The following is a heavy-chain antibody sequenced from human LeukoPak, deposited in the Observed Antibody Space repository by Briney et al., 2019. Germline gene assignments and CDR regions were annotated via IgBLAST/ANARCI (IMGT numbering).Heavy chain of an antibody. CDR3: ARLTHSYYSDTSGYYPYYYMDV. CDR2: ISYSGNT. D-gene: IGHD3-22*01. V-gene: IGHV4-39*02. J-gene: IGHJ6*03. Sequence: SETLSLTCTVSGGSISSSSYYWGWIRQPTGQGLEWIGRISYSGNTYYSPSLKSRVTMSVDTSKNHFSLRLTSVTAADTAVYYCARLTHSYYSDTSGYYPYYYMDVWGKGTTVTVTS. CDR1: GGSISSSSYY.